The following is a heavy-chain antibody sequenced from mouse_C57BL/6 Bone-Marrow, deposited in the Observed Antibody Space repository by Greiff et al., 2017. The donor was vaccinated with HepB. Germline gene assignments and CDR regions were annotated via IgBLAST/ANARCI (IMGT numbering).Heavy chain of an antibody. D-gene: IGHD2-4*01. CDR1: GYTFTSYG. CDR3: ARGDYDLDY. CDR2: IYPRSGNT. Sequence: QVHVKQSGAELARPGASVKLSCKASGYTFTSYGISWVKQRTGQGLEWIGEIYPRSGNTYYNEKFKGKATLTADKSSSTAYMELRSLTSEDSAVYFCARGDYDLDYWGQGTTLTVSS. V-gene: IGHV1-81*01. J-gene: IGHJ2*01.